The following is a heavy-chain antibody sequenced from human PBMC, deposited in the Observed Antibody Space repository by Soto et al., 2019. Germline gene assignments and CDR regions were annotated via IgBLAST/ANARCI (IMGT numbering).Heavy chain of an antibody. Sequence: QVQLVESGGGVVQSGRSLRLCCAASGFTFTNYGMHWVRQAPGKGLEWVAVIWYDGSNKYYADSVKGRFTISKDNSQNTLYLQMNNLRAEDTAMYYCTRDPYGGSRYYFDSWGQGTLVTVSS. D-gene: IGHD1-26*01. J-gene: IGHJ4*02. CDR3: TRDPYGGSRYYFDS. CDR2: IWYDGSNK. CDR1: GFTFTNYG. V-gene: IGHV3-33*01.